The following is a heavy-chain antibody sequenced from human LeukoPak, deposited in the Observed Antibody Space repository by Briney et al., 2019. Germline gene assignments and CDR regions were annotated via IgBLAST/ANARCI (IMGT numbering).Heavy chain of an antibody. CDR3: ARHGPTGLLYVEA. Sequence: PSETLSLTCTVSGGSISSYYWSWIRQPPGKGLEWIGYIYYSGSTNYNPSLKSRVTISVDTSKNQFSLKLSSVTAADTAVYYYARHGPTGLLYVEAWGQGTLVTVSS. V-gene: IGHV4-59*08. CDR2: IYYSGST. D-gene: IGHD3-3*01. J-gene: IGHJ5*02. CDR1: GGSISSYY.